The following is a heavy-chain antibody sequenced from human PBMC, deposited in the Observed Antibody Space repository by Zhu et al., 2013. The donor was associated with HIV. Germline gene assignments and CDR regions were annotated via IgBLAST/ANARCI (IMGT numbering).Heavy chain of an antibody. V-gene: IGHV1-18*01. CDR3: AREGESFDY. J-gene: IGHJ4*02. D-gene: IGHD3-16*01. Sequence: PGASVKVSCRASGYVFTSFGISWVRQAPGQGLERMGWISAYNGDTNYAQKFQGRVTMTTDTSTSTAYMDLRSLRSDDTAVYYCAREGESFDYWGQGTQVTVSS. CDR2: ISAYNGDT. CDR1: GYVFTSFG.